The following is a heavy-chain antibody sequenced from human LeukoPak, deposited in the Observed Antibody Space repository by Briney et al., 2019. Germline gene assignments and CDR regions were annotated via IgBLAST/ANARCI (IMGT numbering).Heavy chain of an antibody. CDR1: GFTFNSYS. Sequence: GGSLRLSCAASGFTFNSYSMNWVREAPGKGMEWISYISGTSSIINYADSVKGGFTISTDNPKNSLYLQMNSLRAEDTAVYYCARDYDHSFDIWGQGTMVTVSS. D-gene: IGHD3-3*01. J-gene: IGHJ3*02. V-gene: IGHV3-48*04. CDR3: ARDYDHSFDI. CDR2: ISGTSSII.